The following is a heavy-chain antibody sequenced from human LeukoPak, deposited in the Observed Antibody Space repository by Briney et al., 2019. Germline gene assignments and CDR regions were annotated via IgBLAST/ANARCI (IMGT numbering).Heavy chain of an antibody. Sequence: GGSLRLSCAASGFTVSNNYMSWVRQAPGKGLEWVSYISDSSNIYYADSVKGRFTISRDNAKNSLYLQMNSLRDEDTAVYYCAKAVVTAFDYWGQGTLVTVSS. V-gene: IGHV3-69-1*01. J-gene: IGHJ4*02. CDR2: ISDSSNI. D-gene: IGHD2-21*02. CDR3: AKAVVTAFDY. CDR1: GFTVSNNY.